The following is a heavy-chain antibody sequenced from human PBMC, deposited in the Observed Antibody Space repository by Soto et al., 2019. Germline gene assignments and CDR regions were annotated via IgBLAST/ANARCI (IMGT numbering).Heavy chain of an antibody. V-gene: IGHV3-30*18. CDR3: AKDTDVVGAAYKFDY. D-gene: IGHD1-26*01. J-gene: IGHJ4*02. CDR1: GFSFSSYG. Sequence: QVQLVESGGGVVQPGRSLRLSCVASGFSFSSYGMHWVRQAPGKGLEWVAVISYDGGEKYYADSVKGRFTISRDNSKNTLALQMNSLRGEDTAVYYCAKDTDVVGAAYKFDYWGQGTLVTVSS. CDR2: ISYDGGEK.